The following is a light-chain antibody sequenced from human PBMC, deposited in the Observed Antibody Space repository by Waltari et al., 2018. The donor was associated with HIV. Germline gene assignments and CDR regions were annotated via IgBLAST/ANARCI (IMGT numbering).Light chain of an antibody. Sequence: QPALTQPAPVSGPPGRSITTSCTGTNSAIGGYNSVSWYQQHPGRAPKLILYDVTTRPSGVSDRFSGSKSGNTASLTISGLLAEDEADYYCSSYASNTYVVFGGGTKLTVL. CDR3: SSYASNTYVV. CDR2: DVT. V-gene: IGLV2-14*01. CDR1: NSAIGGYNS. J-gene: IGLJ2*01.